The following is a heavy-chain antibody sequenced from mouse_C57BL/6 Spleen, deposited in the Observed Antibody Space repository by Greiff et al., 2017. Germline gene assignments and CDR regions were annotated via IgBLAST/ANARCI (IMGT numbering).Heavy chain of an antibody. CDR2: IYPGDGDT. D-gene: IGHD3-2*02. CDR1: GYAFSSAW. CDR3: ASQTAQATFY. V-gene: IGHV1-82*01. Sequence: VQRVESGPELVKPGASVKISCKASGYAFSSAWMNWVKQRPGKGLEWIGRIYPGDGDTNYNGKFKGKATLTADKSSSTAYMQLSRLTSEDSAVYFCASQTAQATFYWGQGTTLTVSS. J-gene: IGHJ2*01.